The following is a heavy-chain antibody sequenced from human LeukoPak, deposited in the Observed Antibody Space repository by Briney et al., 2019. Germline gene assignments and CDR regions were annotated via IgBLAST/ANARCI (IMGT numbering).Heavy chain of an antibody. CDR1: GGSISSYY. D-gene: IGHD6-19*01. Sequence: PSETLSLTCTVSGGSISSYYWSWIRQPPGKGLEWIGYIYYSGTTNYNPSLKSRVTISVDTSKNQLSLKLSSVTAADTAVYYCARQGAPGGLAVLYGMDVWGQGTTVTVSS. CDR2: IYYSGTT. V-gene: IGHV4-59*08. J-gene: IGHJ6*02. CDR3: ARQGAPGGLAVLYGMDV.